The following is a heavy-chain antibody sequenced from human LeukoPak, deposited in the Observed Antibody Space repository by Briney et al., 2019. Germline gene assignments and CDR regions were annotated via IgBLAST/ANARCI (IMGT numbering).Heavy chain of an antibody. V-gene: IGHV3-9*01. D-gene: IGHD6-19*01. CDR2: ISWNSGSI. J-gene: IGHJ6*02. Sequence: GGSLRLSCAASGFTFDDYAMHWVRQAPGKGLEWVSGISWNSGSIGYADSVKGRFTISRDNAKNSLYLQMNSLRAEDTALYYCAKDIGAVAGLDGDYYYYGMDVWGQGTTVTVSS. CDR1: GFTFDDYA. CDR3: AKDIGAVAGLDGDYYYYGMDV.